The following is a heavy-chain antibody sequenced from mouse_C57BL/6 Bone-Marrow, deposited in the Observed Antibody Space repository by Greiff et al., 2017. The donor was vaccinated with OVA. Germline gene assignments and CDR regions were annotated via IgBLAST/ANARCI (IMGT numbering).Heavy chain of an antibody. CDR2: IDPENGDT. V-gene: IGHV14-4*01. Sequence: VQLKESGAELVRPGASVKLSCTASGFNIKDDYMHWVKQRPEQGLEWIGWIDPENGDTEYSTKFQGKATITADTSSNTAYLQLSSLTSEDTAVYYCTRIYYWGQGTTLTVSS. CDR1: GFNIKDDY. CDR3: TRIYY. J-gene: IGHJ2*01.